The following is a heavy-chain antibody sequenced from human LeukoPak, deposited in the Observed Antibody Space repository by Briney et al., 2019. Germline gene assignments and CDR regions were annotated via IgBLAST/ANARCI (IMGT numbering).Heavy chain of an antibody. V-gene: IGHV1-24*01. Sequence: GASVKVSCKVSGYTLTELSIHWVRQAPGKGLEWMGGFDPEDGETIYAQKFQGRVTMTEDTSTDTAYMELSSLRSEDTAVYYCATVLTTVVTPRAYFDYWGQGTLVTVSS. CDR2: FDPEDGET. J-gene: IGHJ4*02. D-gene: IGHD4-23*01. CDR3: ATVLTTVVTPRAYFDY. CDR1: GYTLTELS.